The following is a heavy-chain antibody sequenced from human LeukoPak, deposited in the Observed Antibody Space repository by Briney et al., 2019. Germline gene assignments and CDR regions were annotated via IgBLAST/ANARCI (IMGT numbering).Heavy chain of an antibody. CDR2: INHSGST. CDR1: GGSFSGYY. J-gene: IGHJ1*01. CDR3: ARGSLWFRYWQH. V-gene: IGHV4-34*01. D-gene: IGHD3-10*01. Sequence: PSETLSLTCAVYGGSFSGYYWSWIRQPPGKGLEWIGEINHSGSTNYNPSLKSRVTISVDTSKNQFSLKLSSVTAADTAVYYCARGSLWFRYWQHWGQGALVTVSS.